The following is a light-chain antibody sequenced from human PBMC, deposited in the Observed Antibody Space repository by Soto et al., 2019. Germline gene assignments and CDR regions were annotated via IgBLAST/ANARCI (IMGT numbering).Light chain of an antibody. V-gene: IGKV3-20*01. CDR2: VAS. Sequence: EIVLTQSPGTLSLSPGERATRSCRASQSISSSSLAWYQQRPGQAPRLLIYVASSRATGIPDRFSGSGSGTDFTLTISGLEPEDFAVYYCQHYGSSLWTFGHGTKVYIK. CDR1: QSISSSS. J-gene: IGKJ1*01. CDR3: QHYGSSLWT.